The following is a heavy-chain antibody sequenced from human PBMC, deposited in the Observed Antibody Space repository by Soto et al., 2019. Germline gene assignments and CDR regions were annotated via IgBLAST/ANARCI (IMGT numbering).Heavy chain of an antibody. CDR3: ARGRAITGTMPS. V-gene: IGHV1-8*01. J-gene: IGHJ5*02. D-gene: IGHD1-20*01. Sequence: QVQLVQSGAEVKKPGASVKVSCKASGYTFTSYDINWVRQATGQGLEWMGWMNPNTGNTGYAQKFQGRVTMTRNPSIRTAYMELSSLRSEDTAVYYCARGRAITGTMPSWGQGTLVTVSS. CDR2: MNPNTGNT. CDR1: GYTFTSYD.